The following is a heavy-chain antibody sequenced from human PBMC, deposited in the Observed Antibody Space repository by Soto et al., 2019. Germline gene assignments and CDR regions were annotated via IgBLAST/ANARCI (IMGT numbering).Heavy chain of an antibody. CDR1: GGTFSSYA. V-gene: IGHV1-69*01. CDR2: IIPIFGTA. CDR3: ARGTYYYDSSGYEYYGMDV. D-gene: IGHD3-22*01. Sequence: QVQLVQSGAEVKKPGSSVKVSCKASGGTFSSYAISWVRQDPGQGLEWMGGIIPIFGTANYAQKFQGRVTIPADESTSTAYMELSSLRSEDTAVYYCARGTYYYDSSGYEYYGMDVWGQGTTVTVSS. J-gene: IGHJ6*02.